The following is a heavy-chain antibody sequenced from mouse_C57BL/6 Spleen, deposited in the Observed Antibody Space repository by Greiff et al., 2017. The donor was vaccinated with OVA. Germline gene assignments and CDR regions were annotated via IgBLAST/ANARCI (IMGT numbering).Heavy chain of an antibody. CDR2: IYPRSGNT. V-gene: IGHV1-81*01. CDR1: GYTFTSYG. D-gene: IGHD1-1*01. Sequence: QVQLQQSGAELARPGASVKLSCKASGYTFTSYGISWVKQRTGQGLEWIGEIYPRSGNTYYNEKFKGKATLTADKSSSTAYMELRSLTSEDSAVYFCARWTTEFGWYFDVWGTGTTVTVSS. CDR3: ARWTTEFGWYFDV. J-gene: IGHJ1*03.